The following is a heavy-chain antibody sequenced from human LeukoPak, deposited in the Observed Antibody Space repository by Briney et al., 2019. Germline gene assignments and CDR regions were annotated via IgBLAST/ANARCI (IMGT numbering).Heavy chain of an antibody. CDR3: ARTNSGLDY. J-gene: IGHJ4*02. V-gene: IGHV4-59*01. D-gene: IGHD1-26*01. Sequence: SETLSLTCTVSGGSISSYYWSWIRQPPGKGLEWIGYIYYSGSTNYNPSLKSRVTISVDTSKNQFSLKLSSVTAADTAVYYCARTNSGLDYWGQGTLVTVSS. CDR2: IYYSGST. CDR1: GGSISSYY.